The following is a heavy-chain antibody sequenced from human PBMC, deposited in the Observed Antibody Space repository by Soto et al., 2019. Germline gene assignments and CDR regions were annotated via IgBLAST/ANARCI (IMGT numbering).Heavy chain of an antibody. V-gene: IGHV3-23*01. CDR3: AKAYGYSYGDRFDY. D-gene: IGHD5-12*01. CDR2: ISGSGDST. Sequence: GGSLRLSCAASGFTFSTYAMNWVRQAPGKGLEWVSGISGSGDSTYYADSVKGRFTVSRDNSKNTLYLQMNSLRAEDTAVYYCAKAYGYSYGDRFDYWGQGTLVTVSS. J-gene: IGHJ4*02. CDR1: GFTFSTYA.